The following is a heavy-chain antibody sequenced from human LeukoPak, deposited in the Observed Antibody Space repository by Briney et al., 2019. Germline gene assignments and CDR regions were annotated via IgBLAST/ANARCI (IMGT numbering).Heavy chain of an antibody. CDR1: GFTFSTYC. J-gene: IGHJ4*02. D-gene: IGHD3-22*01. CDR2: INQDGSEK. Sequence: GGSLRLSCAASGFTFSTYCMTWVRQAPRKGLEWVANINQDGSEKYYVDSVRGRFIISRDNAQSSLLLQMNTLRAEATAVYYCARLSLEGEESSVYRSFDYWGRATLVTDSS. V-gene: IGHV3-7*05. CDR3: ARLSLEGEESSVYRSFDY.